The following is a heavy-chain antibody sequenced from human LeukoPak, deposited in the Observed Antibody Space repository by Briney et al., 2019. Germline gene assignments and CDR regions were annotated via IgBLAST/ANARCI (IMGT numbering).Heavy chain of an antibody. CDR1: GYSISSGYY. V-gene: IGHV4-38-2*01. Sequence: PSETLSLTCAVSGYSISSGYYWGRIRQPPGKGLEWIGSIYHSGSTYYNPSLKSRVTISVDTSKNQFSLKLSSVTAADTAVYYCARHPVVVPAPDYWGQGTLVTVSS. D-gene: IGHD2-2*01. CDR2: IYHSGST. CDR3: ARHPVVVPAPDY. J-gene: IGHJ4*02.